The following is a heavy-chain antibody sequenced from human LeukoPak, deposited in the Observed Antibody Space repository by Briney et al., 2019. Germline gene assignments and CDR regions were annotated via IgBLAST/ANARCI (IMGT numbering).Heavy chain of an antibody. CDR3: ARGALRIAAVDHYYYGMDV. D-gene: IGHD6-13*01. CDR2: IIPIFGTA. J-gene: IGHJ6*04. V-gene: IGHV1-69*13. CDR1: GGTFSSYA. Sequence: SVKVSGKASGGTFSSYAISWVRQAPGQGLEWMGGIIPIFGTANYAQKFQGRVTITADESTSTAYMELSSLRSEDTAVYYCARGALRIAAVDHYYYGMDVWGKGTTVTVSS.